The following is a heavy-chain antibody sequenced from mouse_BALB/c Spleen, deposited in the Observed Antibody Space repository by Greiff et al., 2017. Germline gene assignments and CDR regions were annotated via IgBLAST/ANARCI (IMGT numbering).Heavy chain of an antibody. V-gene: IGHV6-6*02. CDR2: IRLKSNNYAT. J-gene: IGHJ1*01. Sequence: EVKVEESGGGLVQPGGSMKLSCVASGFTFSNYWMNWVRQSPEKGLEWVAEIRLKSNNYATHYAESVKGRFTISRDDSKSSVYLQMNNLRAEDTCIDYCTREGYGNRYFDVWGAGTTVTVSS. D-gene: IGHD2-1*01. CDR3: TREGYGNRYFDV. CDR1: GFTFSNYW.